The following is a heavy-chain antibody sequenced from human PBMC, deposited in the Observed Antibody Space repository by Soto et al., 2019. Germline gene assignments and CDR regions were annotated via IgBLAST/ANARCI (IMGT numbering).Heavy chain of an antibody. CDR1: GGSFGNSA. V-gene: IGHV1-69*13. CDR3: ATGVIWIGYFTVDS. D-gene: IGHD3-3*01. Sequence: SVKVSCKASGGSFGNSAINWVRQTPGQGLEWLGGFIPVYRTLNYARKFQGRVTITADESTGTAYMTLSSLASDDTAVYYCATGVIWIGYFTVDSWGQGTRVTVPQ. CDR2: FIPVYRTL. J-gene: IGHJ4*02.